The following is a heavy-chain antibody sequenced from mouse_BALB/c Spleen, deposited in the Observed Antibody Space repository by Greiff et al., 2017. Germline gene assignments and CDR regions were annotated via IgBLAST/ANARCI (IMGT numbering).Heavy chain of an antibody. CDR1: GFSLTSYG. J-gene: IGHJ3*01. V-gene: IGHV2-9*02. D-gene: IGHD1-1*01. Sequence: QVQLKESGPGLVAPSQSLSITCTVSGFSLTSYGVHWVRQPPGKGLEWLGVIWAGGSTNYNSALMSRLSISKDNSKSQVFLKMNSLQTDDTAMYYCARAYGSFLAWFAYWGQGTLVTVSA. CDR2: IWAGGST. CDR3: ARAYGSFLAWFAY.